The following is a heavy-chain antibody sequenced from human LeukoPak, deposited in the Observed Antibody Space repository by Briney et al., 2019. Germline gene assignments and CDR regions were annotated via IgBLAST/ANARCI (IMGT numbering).Heavy chain of an antibody. J-gene: IGHJ6*03. CDR2: IYYSGGT. CDR3: ARAPLGYCSGGSCYGYYYYYMDV. CDR1: GGSISRYY. D-gene: IGHD2-15*01. V-gene: IGHV4-59*01. Sequence: SETLSLTCTVSGGSISRYYWSWIRQPPGTGLEWIGSIYYSGGTNYNPSLKSRVTISVDTSKNQFSLKLSSVTAADTAVYYCARAPLGYCSGGSCYGYYYYYMDVWGKGTTVTVSS.